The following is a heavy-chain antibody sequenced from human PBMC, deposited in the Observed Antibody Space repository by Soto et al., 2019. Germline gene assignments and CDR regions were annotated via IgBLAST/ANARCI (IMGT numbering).Heavy chain of an antibody. CDR3: ARVGGDILTGHRPKNYYYMDV. D-gene: IGHD3-9*01. Sequence: SDTLSLTCTVSGVSISSGGYYWSWIRQHPGKGLEWIGYIYYSGSTYYNPSLKSRVTISVDTSKNQFSLKLSSVTAADTAVYYCARVGGDILTGHRPKNYYYMDVWGKGTTIT. CDR1: GVSISSGGYY. J-gene: IGHJ6*03. V-gene: IGHV4-31*03. CDR2: IYYSGST.